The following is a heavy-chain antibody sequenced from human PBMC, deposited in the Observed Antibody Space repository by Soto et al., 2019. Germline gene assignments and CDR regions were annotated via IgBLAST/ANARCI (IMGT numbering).Heavy chain of an antibody. V-gene: IGHV3-23*01. CDR2: ISGSGGST. CDR1: GFTFSSYA. Sequence: GGSLRLSCAASGFTFSSYAMSWVRQAPGKGLEWVSAISGSGGSTYYADSVKGRFTISRDNSKNTLYLQMNSLRAEDTAVYYCAKDSYYDFWSGYYWATGYFDYWGQGTLVTVSS. J-gene: IGHJ4*02. CDR3: AKDSYYDFWSGYYWATGYFDY. D-gene: IGHD3-3*01.